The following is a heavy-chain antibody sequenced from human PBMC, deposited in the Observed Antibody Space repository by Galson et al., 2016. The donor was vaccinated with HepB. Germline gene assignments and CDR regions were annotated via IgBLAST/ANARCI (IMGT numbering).Heavy chain of an antibody. J-gene: IGHJ4*02. CDR2: IKIGNGQT. D-gene: IGHD1-26*01. CDR1: GNMLTMYA. CDR3: ASQLAVAGNYFLDY. V-gene: IGHV1-3*04. Sequence: SVKVSCKAFGNMLTMYAIHWVRQAPGQRLEWMGWIKIGNGQTKNSQELQDRITITIDTPATTAHMELSSLRSEDTAVYYCASQLAVAGNYFLDYWGQGSLVTVSS.